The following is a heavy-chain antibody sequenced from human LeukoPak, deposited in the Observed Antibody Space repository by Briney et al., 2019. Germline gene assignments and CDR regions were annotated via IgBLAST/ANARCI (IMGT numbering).Heavy chain of an antibody. CDR1: GFSFTNYW. Sequence: GGSQRLSCAASGFSFTNYWMSWVRQAPGKGLEWVANVKEDGTTKQYVDSVKGRLTISRDNAKNSLYLQMDSLRAEDTAVYYCVSQEVVPHWGQGTLVSVSS. CDR3: VSQEVVPH. V-gene: IGHV3-7*01. D-gene: IGHD2-15*01. CDR2: VKEDGTTK. J-gene: IGHJ4*02.